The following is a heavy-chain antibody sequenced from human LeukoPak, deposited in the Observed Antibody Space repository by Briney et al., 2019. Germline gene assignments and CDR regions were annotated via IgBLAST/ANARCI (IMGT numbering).Heavy chain of an antibody. CDR1: GYTFTGYC. CDR3: AREGGSSYGYAYH. J-gene: IGHJ5*02. Sequence: ASVKVSCKTSGYTFTGYCMHWVRQAPGQGLEWMGWINPKNGDTNYAHKFQGRVTMTRDTSISIAYMELSSLKSDDTAVYYCAREGGSSYGYAYHWGQGTLVTVSS. D-gene: IGHD5-18*01. CDR2: INPKNGDT. V-gene: IGHV1-2*07.